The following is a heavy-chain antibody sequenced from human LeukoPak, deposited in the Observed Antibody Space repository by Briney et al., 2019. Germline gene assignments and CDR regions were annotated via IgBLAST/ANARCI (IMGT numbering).Heavy chain of an antibody. V-gene: IGHV3-48*02. CDR1: GFVFRTYD. CDR3: ATDLLRGY. J-gene: IGHJ4*02. CDR2: ISSSSGTI. Sequence: RTGGSLRLSCAASGFVFRTYDMNWVRQAPGKGLEWVSYISSSSGTIYYADSVKGRFTISRDNAKNSLYLQMNSLRDDDTAVYYCATDLLRGYWGQGTLVTVSS. D-gene: IGHD3-10*01.